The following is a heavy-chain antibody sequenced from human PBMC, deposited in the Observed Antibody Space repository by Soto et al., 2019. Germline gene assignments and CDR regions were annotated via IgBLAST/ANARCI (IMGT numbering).Heavy chain of an antibody. CDR1: GGTFSSYA. Sequence: SVKVSCKASGGTFSSYAISWVRQAPGQGLEWMGGIIPIFGTANYAQKFQGRVTITADESTSTAYMELSSLRSEDTAVYYCAGGYCSGGSCYSHYYYYYGMDVWGQGTTVTV. D-gene: IGHD2-15*01. CDR3: AGGYCSGGSCYSHYYYYYGMDV. CDR2: IIPIFGTA. J-gene: IGHJ6*02. V-gene: IGHV1-69*13.